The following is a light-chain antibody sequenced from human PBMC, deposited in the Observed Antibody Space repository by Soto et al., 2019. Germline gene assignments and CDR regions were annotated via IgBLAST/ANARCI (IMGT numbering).Light chain of an antibody. Sequence: DIVLTQSPCTLSLSLGERATLPCRASQSISRYLAWYQQKPGQGPRLLIYGASSRATGTPDRFSGSGSGTDFTLTINRLEPEDFALYYCQQYGSSPPPFGQGTKVDIK. CDR1: QSISRY. CDR2: GAS. J-gene: IGKJ1*01. CDR3: QQYGSSPPP. V-gene: IGKV3-20*01.